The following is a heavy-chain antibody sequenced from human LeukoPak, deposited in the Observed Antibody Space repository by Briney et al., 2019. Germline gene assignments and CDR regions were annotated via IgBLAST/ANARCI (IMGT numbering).Heavy chain of an antibody. Sequence: SQTLSLTCAISGDSVSSNSAAWNWIRQSPSRGLEWLGRTYYRSKWYSYYAASVKSRITINPDTSKNQFSLQLKSVTPEDTAVYYWARMVGLVSDYWGQGALVTVSS. D-gene: IGHD3-10*01. CDR1: GDSVSSNSAA. CDR2: TYYRSKWYS. J-gene: IGHJ4*02. V-gene: IGHV6-1*01. CDR3: ARMVGLVSDY.